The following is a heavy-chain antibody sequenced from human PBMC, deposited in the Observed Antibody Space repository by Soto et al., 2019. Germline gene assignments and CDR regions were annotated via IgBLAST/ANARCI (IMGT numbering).Heavy chain of an antibody. Sequence: GGSLRLSCAASGFTFSNAWMSWVRQAPGKGLEWVGRIKSKTDGGTTDYAAPVKGRFTISRDDSKNTLYLQMNSLKTEDTAVYYCTTLSSGWPKYYFDYWGQGTLVTVSS. CDR2: IKSKTDGGTT. V-gene: IGHV3-15*01. J-gene: IGHJ4*02. CDR1: GFTFSNAW. D-gene: IGHD6-19*01. CDR3: TTLSSGWPKYYFDY.